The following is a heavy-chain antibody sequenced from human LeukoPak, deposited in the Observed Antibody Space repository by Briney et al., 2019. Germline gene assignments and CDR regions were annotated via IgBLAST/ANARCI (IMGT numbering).Heavy chain of an antibody. CDR3: AKENKSPDL. D-gene: IGHD3/OR15-3a*01. CDR1: GFTFSIYW. Sequence: GGCLRLSCAASGFTFSIYWMHWVRQAPGQGGGWVSNMNSGGSITNYADSVKGRFTIPRENAKNTLYLQMNSLGVEDTGIYYCAKENKSPDLWGQGTLVTVSS. V-gene: IGHV3-74*01. CDR2: MNSGGSIT. J-gene: IGHJ4*02.